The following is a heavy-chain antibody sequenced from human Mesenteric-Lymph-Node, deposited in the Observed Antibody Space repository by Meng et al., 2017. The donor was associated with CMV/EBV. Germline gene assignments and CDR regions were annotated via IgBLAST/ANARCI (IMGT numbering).Heavy chain of an antibody. D-gene: IGHD3-16*01. CDR1: GGSISSNY. CDR2: MYYSGST. J-gene: IGHJ4*02. V-gene: IGHV4-59*01. Sequence: GSLRLSCAVSGGSISSNYWSWIRQAPGKGLEWIGYMYYSGSTNYNPSLKSRVTISVDTSKNQFSLKLSSVTAADTAVYYCAGGPFSLPDGWGQGTLVTVSS. CDR3: AGGPFSLPDG.